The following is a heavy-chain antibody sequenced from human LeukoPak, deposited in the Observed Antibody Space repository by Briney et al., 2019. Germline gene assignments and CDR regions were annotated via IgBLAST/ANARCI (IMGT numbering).Heavy chain of an antibody. J-gene: IGHJ4*02. Sequence: PGGSLRLSCSASGFTFNNYPMHWVRQAPGKGLEHVSVISSNGDNTYYADSVKGRFTISRDNSKNTVYLQMNSLRAEDTGVYYCARANGWSIDYWGQGTLVTVSS. CDR1: GFTFNNYP. D-gene: IGHD6-19*01. V-gene: IGHV3-64*04. CDR2: ISSNGDNT. CDR3: ARANGWSIDY.